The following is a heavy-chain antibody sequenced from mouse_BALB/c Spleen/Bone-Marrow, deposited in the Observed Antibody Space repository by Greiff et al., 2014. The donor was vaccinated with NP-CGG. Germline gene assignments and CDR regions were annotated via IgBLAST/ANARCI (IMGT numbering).Heavy chain of an antibody. CDR3: ARDGSSFYWFFDV. D-gene: IGHD1-1*01. J-gene: IGHJ1*01. Sequence: DVMLVESGGGLVQPGGSLRLSCATSGFIFTDYYMSWVRQPPGKALEWLAFIRNKANGYTTEYSASVKGRFTISRDNSQSNLYLQMNTLRAEDSATYYCARDGSSFYWFFDVWGAGTTVTVSS. CDR1: GFIFTDYY. V-gene: IGHV7-3*02. CDR2: IRNKANGYTT.